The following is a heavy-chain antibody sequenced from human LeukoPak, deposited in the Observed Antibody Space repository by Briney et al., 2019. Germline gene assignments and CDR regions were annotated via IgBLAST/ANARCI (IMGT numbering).Heavy chain of an antibody. J-gene: IGHJ6*02. V-gene: IGHV3-7*04. CDR3: ARENYDVLTYFGTGMDV. CDR2: IKQDGSEK. D-gene: IGHD3-9*01. Sequence: GGSLRLSCAVSGFTFSNYWMSWVRQAPGKGLEGVGNIKQDGSEKYYVDSLKGRFTISRDNAKKSLYLQMNSLRAADTAVYYCARENYDVLTYFGTGMDVWGQGTTVTVSS. CDR1: GFTFSNYW.